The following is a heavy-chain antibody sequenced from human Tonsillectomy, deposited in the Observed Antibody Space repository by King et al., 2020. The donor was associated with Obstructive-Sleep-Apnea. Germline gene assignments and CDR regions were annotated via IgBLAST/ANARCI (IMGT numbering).Heavy chain of an antibody. CDR1: GFTFSTYE. CDR3: ATYGDYPGSSFDY. Sequence: VQLVESGGGVVQPGRSLRLSCAASGFTFSTYEMHWVRQAPGKGLEGVAVISYVGSDKYYADSVKGRFTISRDNSKNTLSLQMKSLTTEDTAVFYCATYGDYPGSSFDYWGQGTLVTVSS. V-gene: IGHV3-30*04. CDR2: ISYVGSDK. J-gene: IGHJ4*02. D-gene: IGHD4-17*01.